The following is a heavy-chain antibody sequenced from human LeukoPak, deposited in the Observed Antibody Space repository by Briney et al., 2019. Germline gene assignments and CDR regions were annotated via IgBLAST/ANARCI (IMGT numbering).Heavy chain of an antibody. J-gene: IGHJ4*02. CDR2: ISDGGSTT. D-gene: IGHD3-10*01. CDR1: GFTFSSYA. Sequence: PGGSLRLSCAASGFTFSSYAMHWVRQAPGKGLVWVSRISDGGSTTTYADSVKGRFTISRDNAKNTLYLQMNSLRAEDTAVYYCAKGHYYGSGSLDYWGQGTLVTVSS. CDR3: AKGHYYGSGSLDY. V-gene: IGHV3-74*01.